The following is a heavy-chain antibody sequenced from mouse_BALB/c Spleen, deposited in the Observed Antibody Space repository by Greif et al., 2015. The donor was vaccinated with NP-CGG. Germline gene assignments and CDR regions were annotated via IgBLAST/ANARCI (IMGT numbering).Heavy chain of an antibody. CDR1: GFTFSNYA. Sequence: EVQGVESGGGLVKPGGSLKLSCAASGFTFSNYAMSWVRQTPEKRLEWVATISSGGSYTYYPDSVKGRFTISRDNAKNTLYLQMSSLRSEDTAMYYCARRDSYWGQGTTLTVSS. CDR3: ARRDSY. V-gene: IGHV5-9-3*01. CDR2: ISSGGSYT. J-gene: IGHJ2*01.